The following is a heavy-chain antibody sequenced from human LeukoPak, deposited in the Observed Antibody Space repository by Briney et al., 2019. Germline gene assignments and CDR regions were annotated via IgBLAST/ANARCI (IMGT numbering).Heavy chain of an antibody. Sequence: PGGSLILSCSASGFTFNSYAMSWVRQTSGRGLQWLSAISTSGGDTYYADSVKGRFTISRDNSRNTLHLQMNSLRAEDTAVYFCARQLGYCTDGSCYFDYWGRGTLVSVSS. J-gene: IGHJ4*02. CDR3: ARQLGYCTDGSCYFDY. D-gene: IGHD2-15*01. V-gene: IGHV3-23*01. CDR2: ISTSGGDT. CDR1: GFTFNSYA.